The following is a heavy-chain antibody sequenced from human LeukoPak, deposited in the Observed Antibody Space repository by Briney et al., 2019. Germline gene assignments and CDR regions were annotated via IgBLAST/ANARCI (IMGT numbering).Heavy chain of an antibody. CDR2: IIPIFGTA. D-gene: IGHD3-3*01. CDR1: GGTFSSYA. CDR3: ARVRYDFWSVSLGQYFDY. Sequence: SVKVSCKASGGTFSSYAISWMRQAPGQGLEWMGGIIPIFGTANYAQKFQGRVTITADKSTSTAYMELSSLRSEDTAVYYCARVRYDFWSVSLGQYFDYWGQGTLVTVSS. V-gene: IGHV1-69*06. J-gene: IGHJ4*02.